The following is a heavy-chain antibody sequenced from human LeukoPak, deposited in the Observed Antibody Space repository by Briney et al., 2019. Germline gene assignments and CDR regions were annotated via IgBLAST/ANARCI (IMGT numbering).Heavy chain of an antibody. CDR1: GFTFDDYA. CDR3: AKGYSGNSAGYFDY. D-gene: IGHD4-23*01. CDR2: ISWNSGSI. J-gene: IGHJ4*02. Sequence: PGGSLRLSCAASGFTFDDYAMHWVRQAPGKGLEWVSGISWNSGSIGYADSVKGRFTISRDNAKNSLYLQMNSLRAEDTALYYCAKGYSGNSAGYFDYWGQGTLVTVSS. V-gene: IGHV3-9*01.